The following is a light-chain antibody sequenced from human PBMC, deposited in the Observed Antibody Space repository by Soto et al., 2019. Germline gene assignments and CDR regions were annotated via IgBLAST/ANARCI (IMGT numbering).Light chain of an antibody. V-gene: IGKV1-39*01. CDR3: QQSYSTLTT. CDR2: AAS. Sequence: DIQMTQSPSSLSASVGDRVTITCRASQSISSYLNWYQQKPGKAPKLLIYAASSLQSGVPSRFSGSGSGTDFTLTISSLQPEDVATYYCQQSYSTLTTFGPGTKVDIK. J-gene: IGKJ3*01. CDR1: QSISSY.